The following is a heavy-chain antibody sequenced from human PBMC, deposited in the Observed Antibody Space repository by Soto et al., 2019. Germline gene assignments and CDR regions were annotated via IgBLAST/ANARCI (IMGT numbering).Heavy chain of an antibody. D-gene: IGHD3-22*01. V-gene: IGHV3-33*01. Sequence: GGSLRLSCAASGFTFSSYGMHWVRQAPGKGLEWVAVIWYDGSNKYYADSVKGRFTISRDNSKNTLYLQMNSLRAEDTAVYYCARGRYYYDSSGYYHGAFDIWGQGTMVTVSS. CDR3: ARGRYYYDSSGYYHGAFDI. J-gene: IGHJ3*02. CDR2: IWYDGSNK. CDR1: GFTFSSYG.